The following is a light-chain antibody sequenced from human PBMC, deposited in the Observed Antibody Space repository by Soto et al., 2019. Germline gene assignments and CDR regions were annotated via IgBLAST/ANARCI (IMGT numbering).Light chain of an antibody. V-gene: IGLV1-40*01. CDR1: SSNIGAGYD. CDR2: GNS. J-gene: IGLJ1*01. CDR3: QSKDSTLRF. Sequence: QSVLTQPPSVSGAPGQRVTISCTGSSSNIGAGYDVHWYQQLPGTAPKLLIYGNSNRPSGVPDRFSGSKSGTSASLAITGLRAEDGVIYSGQSKDSTLRFFGIGTKST.